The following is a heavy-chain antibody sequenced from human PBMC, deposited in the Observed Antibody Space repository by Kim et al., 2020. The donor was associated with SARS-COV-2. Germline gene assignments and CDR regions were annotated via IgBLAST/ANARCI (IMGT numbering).Heavy chain of an antibody. J-gene: IGHJ4*02. V-gene: IGHV3-23*01. CDR2: ISDTGTT. Sequence: GGSLRLSCAASGFTFSSYAMSWVRQAPGKGLEWVSAISDTGTTYYADSVKGRFTISRDNSKNTLYLQMDSLRAEDTAVYSCAKARGLGRTYGFDYWGQGALVTVSS. D-gene: IGHD3-10*01. CDR1: GFTFSSYA. CDR3: AKARGLGRTYGFDY.